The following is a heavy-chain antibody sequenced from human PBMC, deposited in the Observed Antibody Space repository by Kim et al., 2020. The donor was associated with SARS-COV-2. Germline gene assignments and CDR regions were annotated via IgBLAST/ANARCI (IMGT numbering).Heavy chain of an antibody. CDR2: VNASNGNT. CDR1: GYTFATYA. J-gene: IGHJ5*02. CDR3: AREGGGMLGLEFDP. V-gene: IGHV1-3*01. D-gene: IGHD3-16*01. Sequence: ASVKVSCKASGYTFATYAVHWVRQAPGQRLEWMGWVNASNGNTRYSQNFQGRVTITRDPSASTAYMELSSLRSEDTAVYYCAREGGGMLGLEFDPWGQGTLVTVSS.